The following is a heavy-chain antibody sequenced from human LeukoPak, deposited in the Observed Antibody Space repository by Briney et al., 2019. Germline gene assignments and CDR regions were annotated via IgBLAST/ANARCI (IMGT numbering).Heavy chain of an antibody. V-gene: IGHV4-39*01. CDR1: GGSISSSSYY. J-gene: IGHJ5*02. CDR2: IYYSGST. Sequence: SETLSLTCTVSGGSISSSSYYWGWIRQPPGKGLEWIGSIYYSGSTYYNPSLKSRVTISVDTSKNQFSLKLSSVTAADMAAYYCARKRGAWFDPWGQGTLVTVSS. D-gene: IGHD3-10*01. CDR3: ARKRGAWFDP.